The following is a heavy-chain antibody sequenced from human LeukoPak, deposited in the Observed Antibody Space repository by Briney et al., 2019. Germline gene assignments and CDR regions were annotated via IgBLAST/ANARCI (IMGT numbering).Heavy chain of an antibody. CDR1: GFIFSSYG. D-gene: IGHD3-22*01. V-gene: IGHV3-23*01. CDR2: IRGSGDST. J-gene: IGHJ4*02. Sequence: GGTLRLSCAASGFIFSSYGMSWVRQAPGKGLEWVSGIRGSGDSTTYADSVKGRFTVSRDNSKNTLYLQMNSLRAEDTAVYYCAKDGPDYYDSNYHDYWGQGTLVTVSS. CDR3: AKDGPDYYDSNYHDY.